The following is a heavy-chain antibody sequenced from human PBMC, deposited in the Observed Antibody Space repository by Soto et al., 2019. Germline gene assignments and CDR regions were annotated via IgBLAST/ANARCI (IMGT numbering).Heavy chain of an antibody. Sequence: GASVKVSCKASGYTFTGYYMHWVRQAPGQGLEWMGWINPNSGGTNYAQKFQGWVTMTRDTSISTAYMELSRLRSDDTAVYYCAREELVTGIYYYYGMDVWRQGTTVTVSS. V-gene: IGHV1-2*04. CDR1: GYTFTGYY. D-gene: IGHD6-13*01. CDR3: AREELVTGIYYYYGMDV. CDR2: INPNSGGT. J-gene: IGHJ6*02.